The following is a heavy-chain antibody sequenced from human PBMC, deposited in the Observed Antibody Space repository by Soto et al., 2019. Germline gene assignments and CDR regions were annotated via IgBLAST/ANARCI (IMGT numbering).Heavy chain of an antibody. D-gene: IGHD2-2*02. J-gene: IGHJ6*02. Sequence: KVSCKASGYTFTGYYMHWVRQAPGQGLEWMGWINPNSGGTNYAQKFQGRVTMTRDTSISTAYMELSRLRSDDTAVYYCAREDIVVVPAAIRVYYYYGMDVWGQGTTVTVSS. CDR3: AREDIVVVPAAIRVYYYYGMDV. V-gene: IGHV1-2*02. CDR2: INPNSGGT. CDR1: GYTFTGYY.